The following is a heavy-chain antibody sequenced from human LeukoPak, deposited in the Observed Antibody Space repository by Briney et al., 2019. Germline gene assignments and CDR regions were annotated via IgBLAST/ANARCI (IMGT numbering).Heavy chain of an antibody. CDR2: INHSGST. D-gene: IGHD3-10*01. CDR1: GGSFSGYY. CDR3: ARHRRSSMVRGVNRNYYYMDV. V-gene: IGHV4-34*01. J-gene: IGHJ6*03. Sequence: SETLSLTCAVYGGSFSGYYWSWIRQPPGKGLEWIGEINHSGSTNYNPSLKSRVTISVDTSKNQFSLKLRSVPAADTAVYYCARHRRSSMVRGVNRNYYYMDVWGKGTTVTISS.